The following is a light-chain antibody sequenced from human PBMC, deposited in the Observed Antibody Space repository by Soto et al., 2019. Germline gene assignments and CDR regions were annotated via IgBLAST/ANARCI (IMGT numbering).Light chain of an antibody. CDR2: GAS. CDR1: QSVSSS. V-gene: IGKV3-15*01. CDR3: QQYNNGWT. Sequence: KMVTKSPATLSVSTAESGTLSFRASQSVSSSLAWYQQKPGKAPRLLIYGASSRATGIPARLSGSWSGTEFTLTIRCLQSEDFAVYYWQQYNNGWTFGQGTKVDIK. J-gene: IGKJ1*01.